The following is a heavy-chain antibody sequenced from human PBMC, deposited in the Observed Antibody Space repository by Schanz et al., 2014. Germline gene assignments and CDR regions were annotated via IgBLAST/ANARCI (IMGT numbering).Heavy chain of an antibody. CDR3: ARVALPGYSSPRDAFDI. D-gene: IGHD5-18*01. V-gene: IGHV4-31*03. CDR2: ISYSGST. J-gene: IGHJ3*02. CDR1: GASISSRDFY. Sequence: QERLQESGPGLVKPSETLSLTCTVSGASISSRDFYWSWIRQFPGKGLEWIGYISYSGSTSFNPSLKSRLTMSVDSSKNQFSLRLSSVTAADTAVYYCARVALPGYSSPRDAFDIWGQGTMVTVSS.